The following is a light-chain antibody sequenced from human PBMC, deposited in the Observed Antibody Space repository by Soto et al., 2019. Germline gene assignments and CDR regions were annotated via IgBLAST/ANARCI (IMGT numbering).Light chain of an antibody. CDR2: DAS. CDR1: QSISSW. CDR3: QQYNSYSA. J-gene: IGKJ1*01. V-gene: IGKV1-5*01. Sequence: DIQMTQSPSTLSASVGDRVTITCRASQSISSWLAWYQQKPGKAPKLLIYDASSLESGVPSRFSGSGSGTEFTLTISSLQPDDFATYYFQQYNSYSAFVQGTKVEIK.